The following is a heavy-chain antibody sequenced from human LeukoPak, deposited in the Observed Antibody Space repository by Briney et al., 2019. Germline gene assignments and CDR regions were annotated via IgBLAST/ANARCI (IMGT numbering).Heavy chain of an antibody. CDR2: VDHTGGT. Sequence: PSETLSLTCAVFGGSFSDFYWSWIRHTRRKGLEWIGEVDHTGGTKYNSSLKSRVTISVDTSKNQFSLKLSSVTAADTAVYYCARGKYYCSGDSCSPPFDYWGRGALVTVSS. D-gene: IGHD2-15*01. J-gene: IGHJ4*02. CDR3: ARGKYYCSGDSCSPPFDY. CDR1: GGSFSDFY. V-gene: IGHV4-34*01.